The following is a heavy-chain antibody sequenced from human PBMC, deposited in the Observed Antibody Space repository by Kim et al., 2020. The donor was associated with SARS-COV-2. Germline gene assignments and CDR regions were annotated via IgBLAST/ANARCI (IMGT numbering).Heavy chain of an antibody. CDR1: GFTLTSNY. D-gene: IGHD3-16*02. CDR2: IYRDGST. V-gene: IGHV3-66*01. Sequence: GGSLRLSCEASGFTLTSNYMGWVRQAPGKGLEWVSIIYRDGSTDYADSVKGRFTVSRDISKNTVYLQMNRLRAEDTAVYYCARDYVRGSYRFYFRYWGQGTLVTVSS. CDR3: ARDYVRGSYRFYFRY. J-gene: IGHJ4*02.